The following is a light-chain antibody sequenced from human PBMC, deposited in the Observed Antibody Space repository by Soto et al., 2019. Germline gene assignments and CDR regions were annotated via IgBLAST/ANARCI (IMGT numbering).Light chain of an antibody. Sequence: QSALTQPPSVSGSPGQSVTISCTGTSSDVGSYNRVSWYQQSPGTAPKLMIYDVTNRPSGVPDRFSGSKSGNTASLSISGLQAEDEADYYCCLYTTYRTVVFGGGTKVTVL. CDR1: SSDVGSYNR. CDR3: CLYTTYRTVV. CDR2: DVT. J-gene: IGLJ2*01. V-gene: IGLV2-18*01.